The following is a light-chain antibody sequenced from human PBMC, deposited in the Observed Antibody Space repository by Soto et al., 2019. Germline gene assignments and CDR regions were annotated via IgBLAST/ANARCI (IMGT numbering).Light chain of an antibody. J-gene: IGLJ3*02. V-gene: IGLV1-40*01. CDR1: SSNIGAGHA. CDR3: QSYDSSLSGWV. Sequence: QSVLTQPPSVSGAPWQRVTISCTGTSSNIGAGHAVHWYRQFPGAAPKLLIYGDTHRPSGVPDRFSGSKSGTSASLAITGLQAEDEADYYCQSYDSSLSGWVFGGGTQLPVL. CDR2: GDT.